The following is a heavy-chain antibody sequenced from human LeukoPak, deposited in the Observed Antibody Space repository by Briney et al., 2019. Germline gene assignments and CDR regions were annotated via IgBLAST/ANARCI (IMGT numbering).Heavy chain of an antibody. V-gene: IGHV1-69*02. CDR1: GGTFSSYT. CDR3: ARGEYNWNDGSLWH. CDR2: IIPILGIA. Sequence: SVKVSCKASGGTFSSYTISWVRQAPGQGLEWMGRIIPILGIANYAQKFQGRVTITADKSTSTAYMELSSLRSEDTAVYFCARGEYNWNDGSLWHLGQGTLVTVS. J-gene: IGHJ4*02. D-gene: IGHD1-1*01.